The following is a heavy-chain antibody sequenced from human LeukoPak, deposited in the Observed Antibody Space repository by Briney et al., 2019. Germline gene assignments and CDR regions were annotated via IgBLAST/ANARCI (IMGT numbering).Heavy chain of an antibody. CDR2: IKPDGSDV. J-gene: IGHJ3*02. V-gene: IGHV3-7*01. CDR3: AGDRAQYYDDAFDI. D-gene: IGHD3-3*01. CDR1: GFTFNIYW. Sequence: GGSLRLSCAVSGFTFNIYWMSWVRQAPGKGLEWVANIKPDGSDVYYLDSVKGRFTISRDNAQNSLYLQMNTLRVEDTAVYYCAGDRAQYYDDAFDIWGQGTMVTVSS.